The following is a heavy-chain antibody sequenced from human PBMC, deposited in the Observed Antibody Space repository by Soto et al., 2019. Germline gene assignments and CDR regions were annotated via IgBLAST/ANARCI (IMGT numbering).Heavy chain of an antibody. Sequence: SETLSLTCTVSGGSISSGGYYWSWIRQHPGKGLEWIGYIYYSGSTNYNPSLKSRVTISVDTSKNQFSLKLSSVTAADTAVYYCARQVVVGSSSFCYMHVWGKGTTVTVSS. J-gene: IGHJ6*03. V-gene: IGHV4-61*08. CDR2: IYYSGST. D-gene: IGHD6-6*01. CDR3: ARQVVVGSSSFCYMHV. CDR1: GGSISSGGYY.